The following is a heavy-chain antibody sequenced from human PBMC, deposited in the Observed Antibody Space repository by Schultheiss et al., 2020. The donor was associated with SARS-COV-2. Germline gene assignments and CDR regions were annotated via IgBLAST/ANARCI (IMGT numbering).Heavy chain of an antibody. Sequence: SETLSLTCSVSGAFISRYYWSWIRQSPGKGLEWIGYIYSTGSSNYNPSLRSRVAISLDTSESQFSLKLSSVTAADTAVYHCARGSVSADTSGYYYGGRFFDHWGQGALVTVSS. CDR3: ARGSVSADTSGYYYGGRFFDH. CDR1: GAFISRYY. CDR2: IYSTGSS. D-gene: IGHD3-22*01. J-gene: IGHJ4*02. V-gene: IGHV4-59*01.